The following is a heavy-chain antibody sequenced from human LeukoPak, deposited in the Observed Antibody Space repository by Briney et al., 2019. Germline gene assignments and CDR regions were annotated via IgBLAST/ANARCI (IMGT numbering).Heavy chain of an antibody. D-gene: IGHD3-9*01. CDR1: GGSFSGYY. J-gene: IGHJ3*02. CDR3: ASPGTTYYDILTGYYNHAFDI. CDR2: INHSGST. Sequence: SETLSLTCAVYGGSFSGYYWSWIRQPPGKGLEWIGEINHSGSTNCNPSLKSRVTISVDTSKNQFSLKLSSVTAADTAVYYCASPGTTYYDILTGYYNHAFDIWGQGTMVTVSS. V-gene: IGHV4-34*01.